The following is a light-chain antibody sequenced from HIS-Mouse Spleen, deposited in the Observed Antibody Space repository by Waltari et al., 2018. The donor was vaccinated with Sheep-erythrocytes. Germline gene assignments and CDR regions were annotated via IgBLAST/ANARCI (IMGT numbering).Light chain of an antibody. V-gene: IGLV3-1*01. CDR3: QAWDSSIVV. Sequence: SSELTQPPSVSVSPGQTASITCSGYQLGDKYACWYQQKPGQSPVLVIYQDTKRPSGIPERFSGSNSGNTATLTISGTQAMDEADYYCQAWDSSIVVFGGGTKLTVL. J-gene: IGLJ2*01. CDR1: QLGDKY. CDR2: QDT.